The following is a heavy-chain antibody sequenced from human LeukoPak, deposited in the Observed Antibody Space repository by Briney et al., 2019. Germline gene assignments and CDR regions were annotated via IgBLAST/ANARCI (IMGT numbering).Heavy chain of an antibody. CDR1: GGTFSSYA. CDR2: IIPIFGTA. CDR3: ARDPSPGSYTVWFDP. D-gene: IGHD3-10*01. J-gene: IGHJ5*02. Sequence: SVKVSCKASGGTFSSYAISWVRQAPGQGLEWMGGIIPIFGTANYAQKFQGRVTITADKSTSTAYMELSSLRSEDTAVYYCARDPSPGSYTVWFDPWGQGTLVTVSS. V-gene: IGHV1-69*06.